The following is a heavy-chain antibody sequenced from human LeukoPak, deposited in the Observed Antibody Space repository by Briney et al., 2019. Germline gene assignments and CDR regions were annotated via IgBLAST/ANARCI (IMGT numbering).Heavy chain of an antibody. CDR2: INPSGGST. Sequence: ASVKVSCKASGYTFTSYYMHWVRQAPGQGLEWMGIINPSGGSTSYAQKFQGRVTMTRDMSTSTVYMELSSLRAEDTAVYYCARKYYDFWSGYSPQDYYYYMDVWGKGTTVTVSS. J-gene: IGHJ6*03. D-gene: IGHD3-3*01. CDR1: GYTFTSYY. CDR3: ARKYYDFWSGYSPQDYYYYMDV. V-gene: IGHV1-46*01.